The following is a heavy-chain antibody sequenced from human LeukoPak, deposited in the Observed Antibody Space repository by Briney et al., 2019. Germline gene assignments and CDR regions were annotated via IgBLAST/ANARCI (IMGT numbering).Heavy chain of an antibody. Sequence: GGSLRLSCAASGFTFSSYGMHWVRQAPGKGLEWVAVIWYDGSNKYYADSVKGRFTISRDNSKNTLYLQMNNLRAEDTAVYYCATTGKTGTVDYWGQGTLVTVSS. CDR1: GFTFSSYG. CDR3: ATTGKTGTVDY. D-gene: IGHD1-1*01. V-gene: IGHV3-33*01. CDR2: IWYDGSNK. J-gene: IGHJ4*02.